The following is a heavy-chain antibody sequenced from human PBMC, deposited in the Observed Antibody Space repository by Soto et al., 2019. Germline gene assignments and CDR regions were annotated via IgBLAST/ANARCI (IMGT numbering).Heavy chain of an antibody. CDR3: ARTGSSSHYYYGMDV. D-gene: IGHD6-6*01. CDR2: ISYDGSNK. J-gene: IGHJ6*02. Sequence: PGGSLRLSCAASGFTFSGYGMHWVRQAPGKGLEWVAVISYDGSNKYYADSVKGRFTIARDNSKNTLYLQMNSLRGEDTAVYYCARTGSSSHYYYGMDVWGQGTTVTVSS. V-gene: IGHV3-30*03. CDR1: GFTFSGYG.